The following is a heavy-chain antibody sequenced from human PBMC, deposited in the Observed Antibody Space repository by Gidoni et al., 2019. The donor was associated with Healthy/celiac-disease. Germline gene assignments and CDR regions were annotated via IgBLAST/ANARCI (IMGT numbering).Heavy chain of an antibody. CDR3: ARESQQSDAFDI. J-gene: IGHJ3*02. V-gene: IGHV3-33*01. D-gene: IGHD6-13*01. CDR2: IWYDGSNK. Sequence: QVQLVESGGGVVQPGRSLRLSCAASGFTFSSYGMHWVRQAPGKGLGWVAVIWYDGSNKYYADSVKGRFTISRDNSKNTLYLQMNSLRAEDTAVYYCARESQQSDAFDIWGQGTMVTVSS. CDR1: GFTFSSYG.